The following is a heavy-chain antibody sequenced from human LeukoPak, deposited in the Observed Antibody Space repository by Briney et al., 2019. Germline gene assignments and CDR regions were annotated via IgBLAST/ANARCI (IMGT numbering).Heavy chain of an antibody. Sequence: GGSLRLSCAASGFTFSSYSMNWVRQAPGQGLEWVSSISSSSSYIYYADSVEGRFTISRDNAKNSLYLQMNSLRAEDTAVYYCATSFLRRPYYYGMDVWGQGTTVTVSS. CDR2: ISSSSSYI. CDR3: ATSFLRRPYYYGMDV. D-gene: IGHD5-12*01. CDR1: GFTFSSYS. V-gene: IGHV3-21*01. J-gene: IGHJ6*02.